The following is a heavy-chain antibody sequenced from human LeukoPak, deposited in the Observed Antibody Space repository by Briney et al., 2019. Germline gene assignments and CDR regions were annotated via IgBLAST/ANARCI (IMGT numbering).Heavy chain of an antibody. Sequence: GGSLGLSCAASGFAFSRYGIHWVRQAPGKGLEWVAFIPYDGSNKFYADSVKGRFTISRDNSKNTLYLQMNSLRAEDTAVFYCAKGVGGSANYYYMDVWGKGTTVTVSS. V-gene: IGHV3-30*02. CDR2: IPYDGSNK. CDR3: AKGVGGSANYYYMDV. D-gene: IGHD3-10*01. CDR1: GFAFSRYG. J-gene: IGHJ6*03.